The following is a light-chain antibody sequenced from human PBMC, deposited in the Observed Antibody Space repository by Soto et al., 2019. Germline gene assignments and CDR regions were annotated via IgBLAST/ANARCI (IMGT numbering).Light chain of an antibody. V-gene: IGKV1-33*01. J-gene: IGKJ5*01. Sequence: QKPGKAPNLLIYDASNLEIGVKSRFSGSGSGTHFTFTISSMQTEDIGTYYCKQYDILQITLGRGTRLEIK. CDR3: KQYDILQIT. CDR2: DAS.